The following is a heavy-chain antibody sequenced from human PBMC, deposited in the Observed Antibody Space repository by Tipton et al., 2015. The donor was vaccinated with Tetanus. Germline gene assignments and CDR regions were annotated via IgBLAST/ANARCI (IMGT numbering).Heavy chain of an antibody. D-gene: IGHD6-6*01. CDR1: GGSFSGYY. CDR3: ARLVPPIAARVLGWFDP. CDR2: INHSGST. V-gene: IGHV4-34*01. Sequence: TLSLTCAVYGGSFSGYYWSWIRQPPGKGLEWIGEINHSGSTNYNPSLKSRVTISVDTSKNQFSLKLSSVTAADTAVYYCARLVPPIAARVLGWFDPWGQGTLVTVSS. J-gene: IGHJ5*02.